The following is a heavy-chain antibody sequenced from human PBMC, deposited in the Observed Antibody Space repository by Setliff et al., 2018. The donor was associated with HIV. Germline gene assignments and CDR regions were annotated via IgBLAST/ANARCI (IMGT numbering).Heavy chain of an antibody. J-gene: IGHJ4*02. CDR3: ARDPGTGYDFWSGYHSRGYYFDH. Sequence: PGGSLRLSCAASGFAFSDFWMSWARQAPGKGLEWVANIKQDESEKYYVDSVKGRFTISRDNAKNSLYLQMNSLRAEDTAVYYCARDPGTGYDFWSGYHSRGYYFDHWGQGTLVTVSS. V-gene: IGHV3-7*03. CDR1: GFAFSDFW. CDR2: IKQDESEK. D-gene: IGHD3-3*01.